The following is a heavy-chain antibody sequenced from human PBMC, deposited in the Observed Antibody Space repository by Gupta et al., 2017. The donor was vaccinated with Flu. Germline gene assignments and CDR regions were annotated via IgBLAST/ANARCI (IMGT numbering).Heavy chain of an antibody. CDR3: ARHEVVVVAATSIKRPNWFDP. CDR2: IYYSGST. D-gene: IGHD2-15*01. Sequence: QLQLQESGPGLVKPSETLSLTCTVSGGSISSSSYYWGWIRQPPGKGLEWIGSIYYSGSTYYNPSLKSRVTISVDTSKNQFSLKLSSVTAADTAVYYCARHEVVVVAATSIKRPNWFDPWGQGTLVTVSS. V-gene: IGHV4-39*01. J-gene: IGHJ5*02. CDR1: GGSISSSSYY.